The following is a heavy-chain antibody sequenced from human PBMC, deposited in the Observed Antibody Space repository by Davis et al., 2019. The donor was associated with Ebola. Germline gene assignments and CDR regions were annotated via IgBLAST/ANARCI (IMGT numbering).Heavy chain of an antibody. CDR3: ARLSPSHHDVFDI. CDR2: LSYSGNT. V-gene: IGHV4-59*08. Sequence: MPSETLSLTCSVSGGSVSSDHWTWIRQPPGKGLEWIGYLSYSGNTNYIPSLRGRLTISADMSTNQVSLRLRSLTAADTAVYYCARLSPSHHDVFDIWGQGTTVIVSS. D-gene: IGHD2-2*01. J-gene: IGHJ3*02. CDR1: GGSVSSDH.